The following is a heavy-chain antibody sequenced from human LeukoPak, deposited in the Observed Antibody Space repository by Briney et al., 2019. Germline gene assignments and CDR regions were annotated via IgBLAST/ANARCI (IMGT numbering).Heavy chain of an antibody. D-gene: IGHD3-22*01. CDR2: ISSSSSYI. J-gene: IGHJ6*03. CDR1: GFTFSSYS. Sequence: GGSLRLSCAASGFTFSSYSMNWVRQAPGKGLEWVSSISSSSSYIYYADSVKGRFTISRDNAKNSLYLQMNSLRAEDTAVDYCARDLYYYDSSAHGGDYYYMDVWGKGTTVTVSS. V-gene: IGHV3-21*01. CDR3: ARDLYYYDSSAHGGDYYYMDV.